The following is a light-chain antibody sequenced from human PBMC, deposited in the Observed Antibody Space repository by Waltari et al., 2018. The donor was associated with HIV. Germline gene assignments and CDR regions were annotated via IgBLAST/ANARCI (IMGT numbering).Light chain of an antibody. V-gene: IGLV4-60*03. CDR3: ETWDSNTLV. CDR2: LAGSGSY. CDR1: SGHSSSI. Sequence: QPLLPHSYSASASLGPPVMLTCTLSSGHSSSIYACHQQQPGKAPRYLMKLAGSGSYNKGIGVPDRFSGSSSGADRYLTISNLQSEDEADYYCETWDSNTLVFGGGTKLTVL. J-gene: IGLJ3*02.